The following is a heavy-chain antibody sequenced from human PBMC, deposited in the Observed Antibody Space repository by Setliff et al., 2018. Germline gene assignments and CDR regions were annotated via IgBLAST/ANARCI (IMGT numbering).Heavy chain of an antibody. V-gene: IGHV4-61*09. Sequence: SETLSLTCSVSGGSISSGGFYWSWIRQSAGRGLEWIGHFHTGGATDYNLSLKSRVTISLDSSKNQCSLRLSSVTAADAAVYFCARESATIGEFPLYYFDKWGQGIPVTAPQ. J-gene: IGHJ4*02. CDR1: GGSISSGGFY. CDR2: FHTGGAT. CDR3: ARESATIGEFPLYYFDK. D-gene: IGHD3-10*01.